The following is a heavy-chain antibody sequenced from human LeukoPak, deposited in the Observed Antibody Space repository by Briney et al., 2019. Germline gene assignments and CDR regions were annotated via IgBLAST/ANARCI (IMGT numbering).Heavy chain of an antibody. CDR3: ARVMGRLVRTWYFDL. J-gene: IGHJ2*01. CDR2: IYDGGFT. V-gene: IGHV3-66*01. D-gene: IGHD3-9*01. CDR1: GFTVSSSY. Sequence: GGSLRLSCAASGFTVSSSYMSWVRQAPGKGLEWVSVIYDGGFTDYTDSVKGRFTISRDNSKNTLYLQMNSLRADDTAVYYCARVMGRLVRTWYFDLWGRGTLVTVSS.